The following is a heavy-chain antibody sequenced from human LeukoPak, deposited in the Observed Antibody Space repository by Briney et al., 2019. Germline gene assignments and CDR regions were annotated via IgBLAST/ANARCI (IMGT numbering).Heavy chain of an antibody. Sequence: GGSLRLSCAASGFTFSSYGMHWVRQAPGKGLEWVALISYDESNKYYADSVKGRFTISRDNSKNTLYLQMNTLRVEDTAVYYCVTNILVRDIINWFDPWGQGTLVTVSS. CDR2: ISYDESNK. J-gene: IGHJ5*02. CDR1: GFTFSSYG. D-gene: IGHD3-10*01. CDR3: VTNILVRDIINWFDP. V-gene: IGHV3-30*03.